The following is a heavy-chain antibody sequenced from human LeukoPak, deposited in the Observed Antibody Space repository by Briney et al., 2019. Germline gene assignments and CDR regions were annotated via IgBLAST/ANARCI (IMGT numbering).Heavy chain of an antibody. Sequence: SVKVSCKASGFTFTSSAMQWVRQARGQHLEWIGWIVVGSGNTNYAQKFQERVTITRDMSTSTAYMELSSLRSEDTAVYYCAASSPITIFGVFGMDVWGQGTTVTVSS. CDR3: AASSPITIFGVFGMDV. CDR2: IVVGSGNT. CDR1: GFTFTSSA. D-gene: IGHD3-3*01. J-gene: IGHJ6*02. V-gene: IGHV1-58*02.